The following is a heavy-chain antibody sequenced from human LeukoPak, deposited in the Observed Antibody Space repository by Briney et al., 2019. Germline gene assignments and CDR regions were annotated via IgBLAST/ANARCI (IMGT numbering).Heavy chain of an antibody. CDR2: FDPEDGET. CDR1: GYTLTELS. Sequence: ASVKVSCKVSGYTLTELSMHWVRQAPGKGLEWMGGFDPEDGETIYAQKFQGRVTMTEDTSTDTAYVELSSLRSEDTAVYYCATLAGLGDWFDPWGQGTLVTVSS. V-gene: IGHV1-24*01. J-gene: IGHJ5*02. CDR3: ATLAGLGDWFDP.